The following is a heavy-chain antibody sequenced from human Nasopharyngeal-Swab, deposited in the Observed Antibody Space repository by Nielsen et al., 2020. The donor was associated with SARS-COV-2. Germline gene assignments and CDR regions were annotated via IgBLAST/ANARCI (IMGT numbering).Heavy chain of an antibody. CDR3: ARIAGRGSIYYYYMDV. CDR2: ISGSGSYV. D-gene: IGHD1-26*01. Sequence: GGSLRLSCAGSGFTFNTYSMIWVRQVPGEGLEWVSSISGSGSYVYYADSVKGRFTISKDSAKNSLYLQMNSLRADDTAVYLRARIAGRGSIYYYYMDVWGTGTTVTVSS. CDR1: GFTFNTYS. J-gene: IGHJ6*03. V-gene: IGHV3-21*01.